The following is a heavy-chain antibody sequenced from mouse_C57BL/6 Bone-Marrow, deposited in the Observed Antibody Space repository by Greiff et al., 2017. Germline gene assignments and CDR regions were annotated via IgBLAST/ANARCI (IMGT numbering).Heavy chain of an antibody. Sequence: VQLQQSGAELVKPGASVKLSCPASGFNIKDYSMHWVKQRTEQGLEWIGRIDPEDGETKYAPKFQSKATITADTSSNTAYLQHRSLTSEDTAVYYGARGPMEDWFAYWGQGTLVTGSA. V-gene: IGHV14-2*01. CDR3: ARGPMEDWFAY. D-gene: IGHD1-1*02. J-gene: IGHJ3*01. CDR1: GFNIKDYS. CDR2: IDPEDGET.